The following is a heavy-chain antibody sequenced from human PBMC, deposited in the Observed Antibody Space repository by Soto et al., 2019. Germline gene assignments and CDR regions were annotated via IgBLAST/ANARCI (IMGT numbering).Heavy chain of an antibody. V-gene: IGHV4-4*07. CDR2: IYISGDT. Sequence: SETLSLTCSVSGDSISSYYWSWIRQPAGKGLEWIGRIYISGDTNYNPSLKSRVTMSVDTSKNQLSLKLGSVTAADTAVYYCAREYTQPVAAPTPYYFEYWGQGDLVTVS. CDR1: GDSISSYY. D-gene: IGHD6-19*01. CDR3: AREYTQPVAAPTPYYFEY. J-gene: IGHJ4*02.